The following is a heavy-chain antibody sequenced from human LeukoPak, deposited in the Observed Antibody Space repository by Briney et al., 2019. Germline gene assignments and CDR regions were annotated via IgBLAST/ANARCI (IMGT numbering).Heavy chain of an antibody. CDR1: GFTVSSNY. CDR2: IYSVGST. CDR3: ARSYYYESSGYYYFDY. J-gene: IGHJ4*02. D-gene: IGHD3-22*01. V-gene: IGHV3-53*01. Sequence: GGSLRLSCAASGFTVSSNYMSWVRQAPGKGLEWVSTIYSVGSTYYAASVKGRFTISRDNSKNTLYLQMNSLRAEDTAVYYCARSYYYESSGYYYFDYWGQGTLVTVSS.